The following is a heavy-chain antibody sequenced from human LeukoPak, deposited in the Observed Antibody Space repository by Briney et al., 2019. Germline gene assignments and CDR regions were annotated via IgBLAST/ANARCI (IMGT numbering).Heavy chain of an antibody. Sequence: GGSLRLSCAASGFTFSSYAMSWVRQAPGKGLDWVSTISGSGGGTYYADSVKGRFTISRDNSRNTLYLQMNSLRAEDTAVYYCAKDLHEYYFDYWGQGTLVTVSS. V-gene: IGHV3-23*01. CDR2: ISGSGGGT. CDR1: GFTFSSYA. CDR3: AKDLHEYYFDY. J-gene: IGHJ4*02.